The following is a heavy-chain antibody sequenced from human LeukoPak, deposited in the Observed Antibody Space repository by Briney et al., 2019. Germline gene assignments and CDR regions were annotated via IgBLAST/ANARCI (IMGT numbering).Heavy chain of an antibody. J-gene: IGHJ3*02. Sequence: GGSLRLSCAASGFSVSIKYMNWVRQAPGKGLEWVSILYSSGTTYYSNSVKGRFTVSRDNSENKLFLQIKSLRAEDTAVYYCARGGFGPSDALDIWGQGTMVTVSS. V-gene: IGHV3-53*01. D-gene: IGHD3-10*01. CDR3: ARGGFGPSDALDI. CDR1: GFSVSIKY. CDR2: LYSSGTT.